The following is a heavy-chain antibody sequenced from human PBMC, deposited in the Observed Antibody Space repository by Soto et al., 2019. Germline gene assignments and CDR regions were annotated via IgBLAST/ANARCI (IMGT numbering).Heavy chain of an antibody. CDR2: ISYNGNNK. Sequence: QVQLVESGGGVVQPGRSLRLSCAASGFSIITYALHWVRQAPGKGPEWVAIISYNGNNKHYADSVKGRFTISRDNSKNTVDLQMNSLRVEDTAMYYCARRSFPYSGSPLEPWSDALDIWGQGTMVTVSS. CDR3: ARRSFPYSGSPLEPWSDALDI. D-gene: IGHD1-26*01. CDR1: GFSIITYA. V-gene: IGHV3-30*04. J-gene: IGHJ3*02.